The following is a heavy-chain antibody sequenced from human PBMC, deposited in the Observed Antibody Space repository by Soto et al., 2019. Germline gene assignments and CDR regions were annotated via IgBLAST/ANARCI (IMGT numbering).Heavy chain of an antibody. CDR1: GFTFSRYW. D-gene: IGHD2-21*02. Sequence: EGQLVESGGGLVQPGGSLRLSCEASGFTFSRYWMTWVRQPPGKGLEWVADMNQDGSEKNYVDSVKGRFTISRDNAKNSLFMQMDSLRVEDTAIYYCAIVQQVTYWGQGTMITVSA. J-gene: IGHJ4*02. CDR3: AIVQQVTY. V-gene: IGHV3-7*01. CDR2: MNQDGSEK.